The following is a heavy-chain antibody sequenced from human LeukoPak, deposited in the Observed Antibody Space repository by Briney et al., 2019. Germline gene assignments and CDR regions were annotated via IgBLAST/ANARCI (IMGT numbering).Heavy chain of an antibody. CDR2: IYYSGST. D-gene: IGHD5-18*01. CDR3: ARLGYSYGFGDY. J-gene: IGHJ4*02. Sequence: PSETLSLTCTVSGGSISSYYWSWIRQPPGKGLEWIGSIYYSGSTYYNPSLKSRVTISVDTSKNQFSLKLSSVTAADTAVYYCARLGYSYGFGDYWGQGTLVTVSS. CDR1: GGSISSYY. V-gene: IGHV4-39*01.